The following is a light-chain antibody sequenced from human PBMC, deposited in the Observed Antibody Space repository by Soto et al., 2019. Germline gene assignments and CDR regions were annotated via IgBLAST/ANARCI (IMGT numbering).Light chain of an antibody. V-gene: IGKV3-11*01. CDR1: QSVSSY. Sequence: IVLTQSPVTLSLSPGERATLSCRASQSVSSYLAWYQQKPGQAPRLLIYDASNRATGIPARFSGSGSGTDYTLTISSLEPEDFAVYYCQQRSNWPLITFGQGTRLEIK. CDR2: DAS. J-gene: IGKJ5*01. CDR3: QQRSNWPLIT.